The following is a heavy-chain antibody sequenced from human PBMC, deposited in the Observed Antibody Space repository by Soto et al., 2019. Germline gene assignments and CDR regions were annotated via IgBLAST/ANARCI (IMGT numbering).Heavy chain of an antibody. CDR3: TRRYSSGWYWFDP. CDR1: GFSFGDPA. CDR2: IRSKAYSGTT. J-gene: IGHJ5*02. Sequence: SLRLSCTASGFSFGDPAMSWFRQAPGKGLEWVGFIRSKAYSGTTEYAASVRGRFTISRDDSKSIAYLQMNSLKTEDTAVYYCTRRYSSGWYWFDPWGQGTLVTVSS. D-gene: IGHD6-19*01. V-gene: IGHV3-49*03.